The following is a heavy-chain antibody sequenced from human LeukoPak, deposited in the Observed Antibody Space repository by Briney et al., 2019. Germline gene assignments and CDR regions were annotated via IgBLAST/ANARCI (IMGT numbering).Heavy chain of an antibody. V-gene: IGHV4-34*01. CDR1: GGSFSGYY. CDR2: INHSGST. Sequence: SETLSLTCAVYGGSFSGYYWSWIRQPPGKGLEWIGEINHSGSTNYNPSLKSRVTISVDTSKNQFSLKLSSVTAADTAVYYCAREDGDFWSSYYYYMDVWGKGTTVTVSS. CDR3: AREDGDFWSSYYYYMDV. J-gene: IGHJ6*03. D-gene: IGHD3-3*01.